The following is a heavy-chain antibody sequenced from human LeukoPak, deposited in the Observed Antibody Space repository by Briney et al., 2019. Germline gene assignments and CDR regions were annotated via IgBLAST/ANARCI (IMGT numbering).Heavy chain of an antibody. CDR2: IIPIFGTA. D-gene: IGHD6-19*01. Sequence: SVNVSCKASGGTFSSYAISWVRQAPGQGLEWMGGIIPIFGTANYAQKFQGRVTITTDESTSTAYMELSSLRSEDTAVYYCATTSLIAVAGPNTYFDYWGQGTLVTVSS. J-gene: IGHJ4*02. V-gene: IGHV1-69*05. CDR3: ATTSLIAVAGPNTYFDY. CDR1: GGTFSSYA.